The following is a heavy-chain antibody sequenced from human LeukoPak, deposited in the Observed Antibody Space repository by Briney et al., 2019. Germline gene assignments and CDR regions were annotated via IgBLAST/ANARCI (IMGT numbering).Heavy chain of an antibody. CDR1: GFTFSSYG. V-gene: IGHV3-30*06. CDR3: ARDRRWLQLFDY. CDR2: ISYDGGNK. Sequence: GGSLRLSCAASGFTFSSYGMHWVRQAPGKGLEWVAVISYDGGNKYYADSVKGRFTISRDNSKNTLYLQMNSLRAEDTAVYYCARDRRWLQLFDYWGQGTLVTVSS. J-gene: IGHJ4*02. D-gene: IGHD5-24*01.